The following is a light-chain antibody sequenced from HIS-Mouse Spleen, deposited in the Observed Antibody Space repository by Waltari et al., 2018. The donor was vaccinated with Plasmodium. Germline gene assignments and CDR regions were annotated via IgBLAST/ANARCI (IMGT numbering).Light chain of an antibody. CDR2: KDS. CDR1: ALPKQS. Sequence: SYELTQPPSVSVSPGHTARITCSGDALPKQSAYWYQQKPGQAPVLVIYKDSERPSGIPERFSGSSSGTTVTLTISGVQAEDEADYYCQSADSSGTPNWVFGGGTKLTVL. CDR3: QSADSSGTPNWV. V-gene: IGLV3-25*03. J-gene: IGLJ3*02.